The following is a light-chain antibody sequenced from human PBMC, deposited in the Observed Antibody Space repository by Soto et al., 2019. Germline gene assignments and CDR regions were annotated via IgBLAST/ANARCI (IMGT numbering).Light chain of an antibody. CDR2: AAS. Sequence: DIQMTQSPSSLSASVGDRVTITCRATQDISNYLAWYQQKPGKVPNLLIYAASTLQSGVPSRFSGSGSGTDFTLTISSLQPEDVETYYCQKYNSAPPWTFGQGTKEEI. V-gene: IGKV1-27*01. J-gene: IGKJ1*01. CDR3: QKYNSAPPWT. CDR1: QDISNY.